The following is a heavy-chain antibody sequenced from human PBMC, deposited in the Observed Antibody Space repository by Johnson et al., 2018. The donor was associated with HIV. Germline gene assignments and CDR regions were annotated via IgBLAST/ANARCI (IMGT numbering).Heavy chain of an antibody. CDR1: GFTVSRNY. V-gene: IGHV3-53*01. Sequence: VQLVESGGGLIQPGVSLRLSCAASGFTVSRNYMNWVRQAPGEGLEWVSIIYSDGVTYYADSVKGRFTISRDNSKNTLYLQMNSLRAEDTAVYYCARDRSLTGYIINDAFDIWGQGTMVTVSS. J-gene: IGHJ3*02. CDR2: IYSDGVT. CDR3: ARDRSLTGYIINDAFDI. D-gene: IGHD3-9*01.